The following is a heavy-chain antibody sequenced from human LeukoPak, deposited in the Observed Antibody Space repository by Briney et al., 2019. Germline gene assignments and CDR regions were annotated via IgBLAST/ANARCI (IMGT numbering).Heavy chain of an antibody. CDR1: GYTFTSYG. V-gene: IGHV1-18*01. CDR2: ISAYNGNT. CDR3: ARGLLNERYYYSWWKTGNHWYFDL. D-gene: IGHD3-22*01. Sequence: EASVKVSCKASGYTFTSYGISWVRQAPGQGLEWMGWISAYNGNTNYAQKLQGRVTMTTDTSTSTAYMELRSLRSEDTAVYYCARGLLNERYYYSWWKTGNHWYFDLWGRGTLVTVSS. J-gene: IGHJ2*01.